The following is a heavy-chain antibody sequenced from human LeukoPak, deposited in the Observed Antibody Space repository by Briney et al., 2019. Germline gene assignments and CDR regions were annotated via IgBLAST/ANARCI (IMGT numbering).Heavy chain of an antibody. J-gene: IGHJ6*02. CDR3: ARDLHPYYYDSSGYGMDV. V-gene: IGHV1-69*13. D-gene: IGHD3-22*01. CDR1: GGTFSSYA. Sequence: SVKVSFKASGGTFSSYAISWVRQAPGQGLEWMGGIIPIFGTANYAQKFQGRVTITADESTSTAYTELSSLRSEDTAVYYCARDLHPYYYDSSGYGMDVWGQGTTVTVSS. CDR2: IIPIFGTA.